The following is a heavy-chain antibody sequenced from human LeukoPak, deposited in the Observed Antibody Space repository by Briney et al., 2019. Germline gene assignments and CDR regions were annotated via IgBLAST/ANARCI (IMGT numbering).Heavy chain of an antibody. J-gene: IGHJ4*02. V-gene: IGHV3-66*02. D-gene: IGHD1-26*01. CDR3: ARAPVGATLDY. CDR2: IYSGGST. CDR1: GFTVSSNY. Sequence: GGSLRLSCAASGFTVSSNYMSWVRQAPGKGLEWVSVIYSGGSTYYADSVKGRFTISRDNSKNTLYLQMNSLRAEDTAVYYCARAPVGATLDYWGQGTLVTVSS.